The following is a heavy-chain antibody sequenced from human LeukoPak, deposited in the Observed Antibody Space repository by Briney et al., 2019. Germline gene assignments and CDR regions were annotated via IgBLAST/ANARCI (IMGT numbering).Heavy chain of an antibody. D-gene: IGHD3-22*01. J-gene: IGHJ5*02. CDR3: ARIAVSHYYDSSGYQYNWFDP. Sequence: PSETLSLTCTVSGGSISNYYWSWIRQPAGKGLEWIGRIYTSGSTNYNPSLKSRVTMSVDTSKNQFSLKLSSVTAADTAVYYCARIAVSHYYDSSGYQYNWFDPWGQGTLVTVSS. V-gene: IGHV4-4*07. CDR1: GGSISNYY. CDR2: IYTSGST.